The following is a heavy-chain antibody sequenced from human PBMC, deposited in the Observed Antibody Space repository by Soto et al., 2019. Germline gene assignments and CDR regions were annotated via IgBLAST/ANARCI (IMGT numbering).Heavy chain of an antibody. CDR2: INPGSGST. J-gene: IGHJ4*02. Sequence: QVQLVQSGAEVKKPGASVKVSCKTSGYTFTSFQMHWVRQAPGQGLEWMGIINPGSGSTNYAQKFQGRVTMTSDTSTRTIYMELSSLRSEHTAVYYCANCRLPAIPAAADYWGQGTLVTVSS. CDR1: GYTFTSFQ. D-gene: IGHD2-2*01. CDR3: ANCRLPAIPAAADY. V-gene: IGHV1-46*01.